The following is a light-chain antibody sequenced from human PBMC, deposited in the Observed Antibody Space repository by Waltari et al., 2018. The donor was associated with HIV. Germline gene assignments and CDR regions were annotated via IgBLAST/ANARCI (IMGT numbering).Light chain of an antibody. CDR3: QQYRYSPWT. CDR2: GAS. CDR1: HSVSSR. J-gene: IGKJ1*01. V-gene: IGKV1-5*03. Sequence: DIQMTQSPSTLSASVGDRVTITYRASHSVSSRVAWYQQKPGKAPKLLIYGASSLKSAVPSRFSGSGSGTEFTLTISGLQPDDFATYYCQQYRYSPWTFGQGTKVDI.